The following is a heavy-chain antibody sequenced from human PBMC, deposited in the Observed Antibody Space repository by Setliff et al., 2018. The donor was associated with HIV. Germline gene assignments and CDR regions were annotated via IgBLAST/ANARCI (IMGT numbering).Heavy chain of an antibody. D-gene: IGHD5-12*01. V-gene: IGHV4-39*03. Sequence: PSETLSLTCTVSGVSISTDGSAWAWIRQPPGKGLEYIGSISYSGRTMDNPSLKSRVAMSLDTSNHQFSLNLSPVTSADTAVSLRAPPSPDFVATFFDYWGQGTLVTVSS. CDR1: GVSISTDGSA. CDR3: APPSPDFVATFFDY. CDR2: ISYSGRT. J-gene: IGHJ4*02.